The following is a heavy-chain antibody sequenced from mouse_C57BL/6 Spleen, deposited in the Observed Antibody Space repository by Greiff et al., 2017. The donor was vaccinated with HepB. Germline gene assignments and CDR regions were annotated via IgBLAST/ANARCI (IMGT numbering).Heavy chain of an antibody. D-gene: IGHD2-3*01. J-gene: IGHJ3*01. Sequence: EVQLQQSGPELVKPGASVKISCKASGYSFTGYYMNWVKQSPEKSLEWIGEINPSTGGTTYNQKFKAKATLTVDKSSSTAYMQLKSLTSEDSAVYYCARSGYDGIAYWGQGTLVTVSA. CDR3: ARSGYDGIAY. V-gene: IGHV1-42*01. CDR1: GYSFTGYY. CDR2: INPSTGGT.